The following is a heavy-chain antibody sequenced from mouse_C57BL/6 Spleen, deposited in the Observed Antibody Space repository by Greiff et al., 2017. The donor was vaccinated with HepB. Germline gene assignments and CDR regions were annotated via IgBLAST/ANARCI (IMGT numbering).Heavy chain of an antibody. CDR1: GFNIKDYY. J-gene: IGHJ4*01. Sequence: VQLKESGAELVKPGASVKLSCTASGFNIKDYYMHWVKQRTEQGLEWIGRIDPEDGETKYAPKFQGKATITADTSSNTAYLQLSSLTSEDTAVYYCASLTGSPYYYAMDYWGQGTSVTVSS. CDR2: IDPEDGET. V-gene: IGHV14-2*01. D-gene: IGHD4-1*01. CDR3: ASLTGSPYYYAMDY.